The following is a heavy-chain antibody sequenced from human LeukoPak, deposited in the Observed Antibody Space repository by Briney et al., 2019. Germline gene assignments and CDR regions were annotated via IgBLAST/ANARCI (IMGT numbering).Heavy chain of an antibody. CDR3: ARGGCSGGSCYSYGWFDP. D-gene: IGHD2-15*01. V-gene: IGHV4-39*07. Sequence: SETLSLTCTVSGGSISSSSYYWGWIRQPPGKGLEWIGSIYYSGSTYYNPSLKSRVTISVDTSKNQFSLKLSSVTAADTAVYYCARGGCSGGSCYSYGWFDPWGQGTLVTVSS. J-gene: IGHJ5*02. CDR1: GGSISSSSYY. CDR2: IYYSGST.